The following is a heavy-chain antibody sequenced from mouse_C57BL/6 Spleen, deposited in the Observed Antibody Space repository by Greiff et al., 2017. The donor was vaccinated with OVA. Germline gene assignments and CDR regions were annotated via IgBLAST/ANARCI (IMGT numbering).Heavy chain of an antibody. J-gene: IGHJ4*01. CDR2: INPSNGGT. Sequence: VQLQQPGTELVKPGASVKLSCKASGYTFTSYWMHWVKQRPGQGLEWIGNINPSNGGTNYNEKFKSKATLTVDKSSSTAYMQLSSLTSEDSAFYYCAVSRDAYDDASYYYAMDYWGQGTSVTVSS. CDR3: AVSRDAYDDASYYYAMDY. D-gene: IGHD2-12*01. V-gene: IGHV1-53*01. CDR1: GYTFTSYW.